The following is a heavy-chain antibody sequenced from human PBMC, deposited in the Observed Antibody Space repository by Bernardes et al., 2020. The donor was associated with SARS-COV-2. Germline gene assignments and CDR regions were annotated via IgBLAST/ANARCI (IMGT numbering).Heavy chain of an antibody. CDR2: ISGSGWTT. V-gene: IGHV3-23*01. Sequence: GGSLPLSCAASGFTSRDSAMRWVRQAPGKGLEWVSSISGSGWTTYYAASVRGRSTVSRDNSTNTLYLEMNSLTAADTAVYYCAKGGARGDFWGGSSTDYNNLGMDVWGRGTTVTVSS. D-gene: IGHD3-3*01. J-gene: IGHJ6*02. CDR3: AKGGARGDFWGGSSTDYNNLGMDV. CDR1: GFTSRDSA.